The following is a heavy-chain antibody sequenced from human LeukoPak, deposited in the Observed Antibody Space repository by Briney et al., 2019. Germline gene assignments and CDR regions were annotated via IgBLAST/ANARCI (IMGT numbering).Heavy chain of an antibody. CDR2: VNPSGGST. CDR1: GYTFTSYY. J-gene: IGHJ4*02. V-gene: IGHV1-46*01. Sequence: APVKVSCKASGYTFTSYYMHWVRQAPGQGLEWMGIVNPSGGSTSYAQKFQGRVTMTRDTSTSTVYMELSSLRSEDTAVYYCARASVGYFDYWGQGTLVTVSS. CDR3: ARASVGYFDY.